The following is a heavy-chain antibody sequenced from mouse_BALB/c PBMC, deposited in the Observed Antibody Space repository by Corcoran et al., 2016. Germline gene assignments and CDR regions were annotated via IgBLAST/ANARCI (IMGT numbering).Heavy chain of an antibody. D-gene: IGHD2-14*01. CDR2: INPYNGAT. CDR1: GYSFTGDY. CDR3: AREYDSYAMDY. Sequence: EVQLQQSGPELVKPGASVKISCKASGYSFTGDYMHWVKQSHVKSLGWIGRINPYNGATSYNQNFKDKASLTVDKSSSTAYMELHSLTSEDSAVYYCAREYDSYAMDYWGQGTAATVSP. J-gene: IGHJ4*01. V-gene: IGHV1-26*01.